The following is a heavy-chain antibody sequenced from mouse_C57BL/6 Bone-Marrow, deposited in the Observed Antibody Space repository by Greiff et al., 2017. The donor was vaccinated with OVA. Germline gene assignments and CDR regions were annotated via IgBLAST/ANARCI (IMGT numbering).Heavy chain of an antibody. CDR1: GFTFSSYG. Sequence: EVQLVESGGDLVKPGGSLKLSCAASGFTFSSYGMSWVRQTPDKRLEWVATISSGGSYTYYPDSVKGRFTISRDNAKNTLYLQMSSLKSEDTAMYYRARPLYYGNSYWYFDVWGTGTTVTVSS. CDR3: ARPLYYGNSYWYFDV. CDR2: ISSGGSYT. V-gene: IGHV5-6*01. D-gene: IGHD2-1*01. J-gene: IGHJ1*03.